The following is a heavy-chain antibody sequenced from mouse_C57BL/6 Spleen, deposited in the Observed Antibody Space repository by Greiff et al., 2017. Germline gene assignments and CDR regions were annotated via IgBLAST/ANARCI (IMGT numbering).Heavy chain of an antibody. CDR2: INPNNGGT. Sequence: EVQLQQSGPELVKPGASVKMSCKASGYTFTDYNMHWVKQSHGKSLAWIGYINPNNGGTSYNQKFKGKATLTVNKSSSTAYMELRSLTSEDSAVYYFARGTGTGWFAYWGQGTLVTVSA. CDR1: GYTFTDYN. CDR3: ARGTGTGWFAY. V-gene: IGHV1-22*01. D-gene: IGHD4-1*01. J-gene: IGHJ3*01.